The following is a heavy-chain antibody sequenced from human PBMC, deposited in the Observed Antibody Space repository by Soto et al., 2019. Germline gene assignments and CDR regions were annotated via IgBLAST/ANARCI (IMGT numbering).Heavy chain of an antibody. J-gene: IGHJ6*02. CDR2: IYPGDSDT. CDR1: EDTFTSYW. D-gene: IGHD6-19*01. CDR3: AIRLGQAVLDV. Sequence: PWESLEISCKGSEDTFTSYWIGWVRKRLGKGPEWMGIIYPGDSDTRDNPPFQGQVTISADKSIRTAYLQWSRLKASDTAMYYCAIRLGQAVLDVWGRGTTVTVSS. V-gene: IGHV5-51*01.